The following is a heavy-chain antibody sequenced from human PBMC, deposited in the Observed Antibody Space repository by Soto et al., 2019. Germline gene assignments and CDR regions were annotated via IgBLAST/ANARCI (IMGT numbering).Heavy chain of an antibody. V-gene: IGHV1-46*01. D-gene: IGHD6-6*01. CDR1: GYTFTSYY. J-gene: IGHJ6*02. CDR2: INPSGGST. Sequence: QVQLVQSGAEVKKPGASVKVSCKASGYTFTSYYMHWVRQAPGQGLEWMGIINPSGGSTSYAQKCQGRVTMTRDTSTSTVYMELSSLRSEDTAVYYCARDRRDSSSPYYYYGMDVWGQGTTVTVSS. CDR3: ARDRRDSSSPYYYYGMDV.